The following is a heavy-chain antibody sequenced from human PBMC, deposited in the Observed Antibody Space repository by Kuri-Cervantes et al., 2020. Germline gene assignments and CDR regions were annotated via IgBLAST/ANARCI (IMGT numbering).Heavy chain of an antibody. Sequence: GESLKISCAASGFTVSSNYMSWVRQAPGKGLEWVSVIYSGGSTYYADSVKGRFTISRDNSKNTLYLQMNSLRAEDTAVYYCARVLGAPGPLDYWGQGTLVTVSS. V-gene: IGHV3-53*01. J-gene: IGHJ4*02. CDR3: ARVLGAPGPLDY. CDR2: IYSGGST. CDR1: GFTVSSNY. D-gene: IGHD3-16*01.